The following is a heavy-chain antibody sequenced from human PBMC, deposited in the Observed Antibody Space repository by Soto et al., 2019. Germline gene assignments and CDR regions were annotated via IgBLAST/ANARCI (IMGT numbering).Heavy chain of an antibody. CDR3: ARTSGYSSTDNWFDP. CDR1: GYTVTSYG. J-gene: IGHJ5*02. V-gene: IGHV1-18*01. Sequence: QVQLVQSGAEVKKPGASVKLSCKASGYTVTSYGISWVRQSPVQGLEWMGWISAYNGNTNNAQKFQGRVAVTTDTSTCTAYMELMNLRSDDTAVYYCARTSGYSSTDNWFDPWGQGTLVTVSS. CDR2: ISAYNGNT. D-gene: IGHD6-13*01.